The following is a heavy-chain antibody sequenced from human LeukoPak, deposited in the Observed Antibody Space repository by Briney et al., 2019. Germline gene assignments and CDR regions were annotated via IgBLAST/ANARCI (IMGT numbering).Heavy chain of an antibody. J-gene: IGHJ4*02. Sequence: PSETLSLTCAVYGGSFSGYYWSWIRQPPGKGLEWIGEINHSGSTNYNPSLKSRVTISVDTSKNQFSLKLSSVTAADTAVYYCARDQAHGYIDYWGQGTLVTVPS. CDR2: INHSGST. CDR1: GGSFSGYY. V-gene: IGHV4-34*01. CDR3: ARDQAHGYIDY. D-gene: IGHD6-13*01.